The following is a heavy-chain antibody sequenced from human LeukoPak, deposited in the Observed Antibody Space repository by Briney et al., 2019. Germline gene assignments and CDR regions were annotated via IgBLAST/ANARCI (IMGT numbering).Heavy chain of an antibody. Sequence: GGSLRLSCAASGFTFSSYSMNWVRQAPGKGLEWVSYISSSSTIYYADSVKGRFTISRDNAKNSLYLQMNSLRAEDTAVYYCARDSFSNYLLPFDYWGQGTLVTVPS. CDR2: ISSSSTI. V-gene: IGHV3-48*01. CDR3: ARDSFSNYLLPFDY. CDR1: GFTFSSYS. D-gene: IGHD4-11*01. J-gene: IGHJ4*02.